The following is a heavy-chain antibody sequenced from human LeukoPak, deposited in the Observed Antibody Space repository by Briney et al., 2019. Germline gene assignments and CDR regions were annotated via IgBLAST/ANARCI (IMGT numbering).Heavy chain of an antibody. D-gene: IGHD5-24*01. CDR3: ARHGRHNFDY. J-gene: IGHJ4*02. V-gene: IGHV3-7*01. CDR2: IKEDGSEK. Sequence: GGSLRLSCAASGLTLSNYWMSWVRQAPGKGLEWVANIKEDGSEKYYGDSVRGRFTISRDNAKSSLNLQMSSLRADDTAVYYCARHGRHNFDYWGQGTLVTVSS. CDR1: GLTLSNYW.